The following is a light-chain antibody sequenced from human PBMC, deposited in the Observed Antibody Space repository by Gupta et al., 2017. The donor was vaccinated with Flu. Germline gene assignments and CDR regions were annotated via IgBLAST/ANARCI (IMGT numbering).Light chain of an antibody. Sequence: DIQMTQSPSSLSVSVGDRVTITCRASQNIFSYLNWYSQQPEGAPNLLIYASCSRQSGVPSRFSGGGYGRDFTLTISGRHPEDFAAYSCHEHESSRLFTFGRATKVDIK. CDR3: HEHESSRLFT. CDR2: ASC. J-gene: IGKJ4*01. V-gene: IGKV1-39*01. CDR1: QNIFSY.